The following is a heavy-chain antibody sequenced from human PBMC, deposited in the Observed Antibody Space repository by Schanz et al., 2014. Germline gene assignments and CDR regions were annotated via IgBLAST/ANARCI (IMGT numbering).Heavy chain of an antibody. J-gene: IGHJ4*02. CDR1: GFIVSDNY. Sequence: DVQLVESGGGLVQPGGSLRLSCAASGFIVSDNYMHWVRQAPGKGLEWVSVIYSGGSTYYADSVKGRFSVSGDNSKNTLYVQLNSLRAEDTAVYYCARGGRDGIRASNYFDSWGQGTLVIVSA. V-gene: IGHV3-66*01. CDR2: IYSGGST. D-gene: IGHD3-10*01. CDR3: ARGGRDGIRASNYFDS.